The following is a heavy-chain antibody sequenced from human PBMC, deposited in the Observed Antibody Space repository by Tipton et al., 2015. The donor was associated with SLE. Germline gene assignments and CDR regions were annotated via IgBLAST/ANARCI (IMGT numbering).Heavy chain of an antibody. D-gene: IGHD6-13*01. J-gene: IGHJ4*02. CDR1: GVSISSSY. CDR2: IYTSGST. V-gene: IGHV4-4*07. CDR3: ARDGSSAWYPYFDY. Sequence: TLSLTCNVSGVSISSSYWSWIRQPAGKGLEWIGRIYTSGSTNYNPSLKSRVTISVDTSKNQFSLKLSSVTAADTAVYYCARDGSSAWYPYFDYWGQGTLVTVSP.